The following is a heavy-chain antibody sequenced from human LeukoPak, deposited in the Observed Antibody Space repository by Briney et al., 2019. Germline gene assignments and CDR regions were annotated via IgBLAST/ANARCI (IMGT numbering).Heavy chain of an antibody. CDR3: ARAYFWSGYYYYHYMDV. J-gene: IGHJ6*03. V-gene: IGHV1-18*01. CDR2: ISAYNGNT. Sequence: GASVKVSCKASGYTFTSYGISWVRQAPGQGLEWMGWISAYNGNTNYAQKLQGRVTKTTDTSTSTAYMELRSLRSDDTAVYYCARAYFWSGYYYYHYMDVWGKGTTVTVSS. CDR1: GYTFTSYG. D-gene: IGHD3-3*01.